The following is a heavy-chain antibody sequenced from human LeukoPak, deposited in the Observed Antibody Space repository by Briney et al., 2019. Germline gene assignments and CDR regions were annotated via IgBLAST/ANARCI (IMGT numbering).Heavy chain of an antibody. CDR3: ARVRVDTAIGGYYYMDV. D-gene: IGHD5-18*01. J-gene: IGHJ6*03. CDR2: ISSSSSYI. Sequence: GSLRLSCAASGFTFSSYSMNWVRQAPGKGLEWVSSISSSSSYIYYADSVKGRFTISRDNAKNSLYLQMNSLRAEDTAVYYCARVRVDTAIGGYYYMDVWGKGTTVTVSS. V-gene: IGHV3-21*01. CDR1: GFTFSSYS.